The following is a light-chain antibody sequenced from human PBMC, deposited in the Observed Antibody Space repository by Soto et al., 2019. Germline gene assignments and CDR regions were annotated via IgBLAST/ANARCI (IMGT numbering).Light chain of an antibody. CDR3: SSFTSSSTLVV. V-gene: IGLV2-14*03. Sequence: QSALTQPASVSGSPGPSITISCTGTSSDVGCYNYVSWYQQHPGKAPKLMIYDVSNRPSGVSNRFSGSKSGNTASLTISGLQAEDEAAYYCSSFTSSSTLVVFGTGTKLTVL. J-gene: IGLJ1*01. CDR1: SSDVGCYNY. CDR2: DVS.